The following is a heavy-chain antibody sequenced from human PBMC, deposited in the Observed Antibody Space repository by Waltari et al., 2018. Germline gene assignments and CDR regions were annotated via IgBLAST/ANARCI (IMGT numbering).Heavy chain of an antibody. V-gene: IGHV4-59*01. CDR1: GGSISSYY. CDR3: ARVRITIFGADAFDI. D-gene: IGHD3-3*01. J-gene: IGHJ3*02. Sequence: QVQLQESGPGLVKPSETLSLTCTVSGGSISSYYWSWIRQPPGKGLEWIGYIYYSGSTNYNPSLKSRVTISVDTSKNQFSLKLSSVTAADTAVYYCARVRITIFGADAFDIWGQGTMVTVSS. CDR2: IYYSGST.